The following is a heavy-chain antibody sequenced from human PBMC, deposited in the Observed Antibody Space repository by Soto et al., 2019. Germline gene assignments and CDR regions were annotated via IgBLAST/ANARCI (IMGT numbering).Heavy chain of an antibody. J-gene: IGHJ5*01. CDR3: AKGGLRRCSGVTGSRLDS. V-gene: IGHV3-23*04. D-gene: IGHD2-15*01. CDR2: ITSSGDAT. CDR1: GFTFSSYA. Sequence: EVQLVESGGGLEQPGGSVRLSCAASGFTFSSYAMTWVRQAPGKGLECVSVITSSGDATAYADSVKGRFTMSRDNSKNTLSLQMNSIRVEDTAVYYRAKGGLRRCSGVTGSRLDSWGQGTLVNVSS.